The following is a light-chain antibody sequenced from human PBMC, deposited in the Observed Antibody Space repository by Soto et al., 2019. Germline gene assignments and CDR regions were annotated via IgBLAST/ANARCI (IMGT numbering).Light chain of an antibody. CDR3: QQAYSFPFT. CDR1: QGTRRW. V-gene: IGKV1-12*01. Sequence: DIQMTQSPSSVSASVGARVTITCRASQGTRRWLAWYQQKPGKAPKLLIYAASSLHSGVPSRFSGSGSGTDFTLTISCLQPEDFAAYYCQQAYSFPFTFGRATRLEIK. J-gene: IGKJ5*01. CDR2: AAS.